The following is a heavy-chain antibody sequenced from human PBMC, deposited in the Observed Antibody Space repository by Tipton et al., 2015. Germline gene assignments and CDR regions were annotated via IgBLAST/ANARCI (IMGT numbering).Heavy chain of an antibody. Sequence: TLSLTCAVYGGSFSGYFWSWIRQPPGKGLEWIGEINHSGSTNYNPSLKSRVTISVDTSKNQFSLILTSVTATDTSVYYCARQVGGPLRYADYWGQGTLVTVSS. J-gene: IGHJ4*02. V-gene: IGHV4-34*01. CDR3: ARQVGGPLRYADY. CDR1: GGSFSGYF. D-gene: IGHD3-9*01. CDR2: INHSGST.